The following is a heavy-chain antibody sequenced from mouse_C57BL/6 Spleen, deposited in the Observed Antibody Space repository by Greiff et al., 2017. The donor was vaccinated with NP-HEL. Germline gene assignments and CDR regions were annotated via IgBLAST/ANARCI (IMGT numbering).Heavy chain of an antibody. CDR3: ARSAYYSNYGGY. V-gene: IGHV1-52*01. CDR2: IDPSDSET. J-gene: IGHJ2*01. Sequence: VQLQQPGAELVRPGSSVKLSCKASGYTFTSYWMHWVKQRPIQGLEWIGNIDPSDSETHYNQKFKDKATLTVDKSSSTAYMQLSSLTSEDSAVYYCARSAYYSNYGGYWGQGTTLTVSS. CDR1: GYTFTSYW. D-gene: IGHD2-5*01.